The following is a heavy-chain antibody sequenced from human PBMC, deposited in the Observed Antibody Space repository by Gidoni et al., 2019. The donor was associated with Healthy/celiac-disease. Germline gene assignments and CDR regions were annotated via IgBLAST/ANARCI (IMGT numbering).Heavy chain of an antibody. CDR3: ARDLWFGEPRVMDV. V-gene: IGHV1-46*01. Sequence: QVPLVQSGAEVKKPGASVKVSCQASGYTFTSYYMHWVRQAPGKGLEWMGIINPSGGSTSYAQKFQGRVTMTRDTSTSTGYMELSSLRSEDTAVYYCARDLWFGEPRVMDVWGQGTTVTVSS. D-gene: IGHD3-10*01. CDR1: GYTFTSYY. J-gene: IGHJ6*02. CDR2: INPSGGST.